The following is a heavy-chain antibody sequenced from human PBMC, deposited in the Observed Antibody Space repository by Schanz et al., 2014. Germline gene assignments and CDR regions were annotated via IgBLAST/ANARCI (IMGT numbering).Heavy chain of an antibody. V-gene: IGHV3-23*04. D-gene: IGHD3-22*01. CDR1: GFSISFHW. Sequence: EVQLVESGGGLVQPGGSLRLSCAASGFSISFHWMSWVRQAPGKGPEWFSAISGSGRDTYYAASVKGRFTISRDNSKNTLSLQMNSLRPEDTAVYYCAKEDRNHNSDYVYWGQGTLVTVSS. J-gene: IGHJ4*02. CDR2: ISGSGRDT. CDR3: AKEDRNHNSDYVY.